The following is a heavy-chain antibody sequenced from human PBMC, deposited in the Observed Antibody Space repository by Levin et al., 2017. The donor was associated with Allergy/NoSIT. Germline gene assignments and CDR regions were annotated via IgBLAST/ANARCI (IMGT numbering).Heavy chain of an antibody. Sequence: GGSLRLSCAASGFTFSNYGMHWVRQAPGKGLEWVAVISYDESNKYYTDSVKGRFPISRDNSKNTLYLQMNSLRAENTAVYYCAKEGGAYGSGSHFFGYFDYWGQGTLVTVSS. CDR2: ISYDESNK. J-gene: IGHJ4*02. CDR1: GFTFSNYG. CDR3: AKEGGAYGSGSHFFGYFDY. D-gene: IGHD3-10*01. V-gene: IGHV3-30*18.